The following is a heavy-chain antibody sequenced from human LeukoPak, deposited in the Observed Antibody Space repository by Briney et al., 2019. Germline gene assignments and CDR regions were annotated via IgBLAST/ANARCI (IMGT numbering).Heavy chain of an antibody. V-gene: IGHV3-13*01. Sequence: GGSLRLSCATSGFTFGNHAMHWVCQATGKGLEWVSAIGTAGDTFYPGSAKGRFTISRENAKNSLSLQMNSLRAEDTAVYYCVRQQTPHGNFDYWGQGTLVTVSS. CDR1: GFTFGNHA. D-gene: IGHD1-26*01. J-gene: IGHJ4*02. CDR3: VRQQTPHGNFDY. CDR2: IGTAGDT.